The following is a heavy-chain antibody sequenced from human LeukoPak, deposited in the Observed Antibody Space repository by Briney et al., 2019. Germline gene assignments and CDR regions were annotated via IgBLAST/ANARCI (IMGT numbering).Heavy chain of an antibody. CDR2: IRYDGSNK. J-gene: IGHJ3*02. V-gene: IGHV3-30*02. CDR1: GFTFSSYG. CDR3: AKGPTILTGYYGAAFDI. D-gene: IGHD3-9*01. Sequence: GGSLRLSCAASGFTFSSYGMHWVRQAPGKGLEWVAFIRYDGSNKYYADSVKGRFTISRDNSKNTLYLQMNSLRAEDTAVYYCAKGPTILTGYYGAAFDIWGQGTMVTVSS.